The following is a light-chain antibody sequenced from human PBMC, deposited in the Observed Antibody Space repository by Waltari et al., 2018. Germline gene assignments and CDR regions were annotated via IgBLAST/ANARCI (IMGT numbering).Light chain of an antibody. CDR1: PGVRNN. J-gene: IGKJ1*01. V-gene: IGKV3-15*01. CDR3: QQYNNWPPWT. Sequence: EIVMTQSPATLSVSPGARATLSCRASPGVRNNLVWYQQKPGQAPRLLSYGASTRVTGIPARFSGSGSGTEFTLTISSLQSEDFAVDYCQQYNNWPPWTFGQGTKVEIK. CDR2: GAS.